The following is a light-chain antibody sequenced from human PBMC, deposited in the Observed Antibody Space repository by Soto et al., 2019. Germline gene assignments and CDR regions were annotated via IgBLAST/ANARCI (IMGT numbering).Light chain of an antibody. CDR1: QSVPSTY. CDR3: QQYGNSPLT. V-gene: IGKV3D-20*01. CDR2: DIS. J-gene: IGKJ4*01. Sequence: EIVLTQSPATLSLSPGDRATLSCGGSQSVPSTYLAWYQQKPGLAPRLLISDISNRATGIPDRFSGSGSGTDFTLTISRLEPEDFAVYYCQQYGNSPLTFGGGTKVEIK.